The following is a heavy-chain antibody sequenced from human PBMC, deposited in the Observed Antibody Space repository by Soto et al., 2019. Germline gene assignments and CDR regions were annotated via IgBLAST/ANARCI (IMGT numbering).Heavy chain of an antibody. Sequence: GGSLRLSCATSGFTFDDYAMHWVRQIPGKGLEWVSGINWNSETVGYADSVKGRFTISRDSAKNSLYLQMTTLRPEDTALYFCARDQDLGGYDLRPMYGLDVWGQGTPVTVSS. J-gene: IGHJ6*02. CDR1: GFTFDDYA. CDR3: ARDQDLGGYDLRPMYGLDV. V-gene: IGHV3-9*01. CDR2: INWNSETV. D-gene: IGHD5-12*01.